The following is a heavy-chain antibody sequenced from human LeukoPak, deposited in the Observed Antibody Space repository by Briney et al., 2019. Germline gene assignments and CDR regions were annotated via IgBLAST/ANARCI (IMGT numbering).Heavy chain of an antibody. D-gene: IGHD1-14*01. CDR3: ARVIRGTHQHMDV. CDR1: GYTFTSYG. CDR2: ISAYNGNT. J-gene: IGHJ6*03. V-gene: IGHV1-18*01. Sequence: ASVKVSCKASGYTFTSYGISWVRQAPGQGLEWMGWISAYNGNTNYAQKFQGRVTMTRNTSISTAYMELSSLRSEDTAVYYCARVIRGTHQHMDVWGKGTTVTISS.